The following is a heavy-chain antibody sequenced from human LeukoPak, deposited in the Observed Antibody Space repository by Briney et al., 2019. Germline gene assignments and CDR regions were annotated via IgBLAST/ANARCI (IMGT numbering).Heavy chain of an antibody. CDR1: GGSISSYY. J-gene: IGHJ5*02. V-gene: IGHV4-59*12. CDR3: ARAHFDP. CDR2: IYYSGST. Sequence: PSETLSLTCTVSGGSISSYYWSWIRQPPGKGLEWIGYIYYSGSTNYNPSLKSRVTISVDTSKNQFSLKLSSVTAADTAVYYCARAHFDPWGQGTLVTVSS.